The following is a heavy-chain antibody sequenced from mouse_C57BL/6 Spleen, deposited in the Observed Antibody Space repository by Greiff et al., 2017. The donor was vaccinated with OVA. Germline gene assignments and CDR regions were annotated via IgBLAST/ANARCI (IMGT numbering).Heavy chain of an antibody. V-gene: IGHV1-18*01. D-gene: IGHD2-4*01. CDR1: GYTFTDYN. CDR2: INPNNGGT. Sequence: EVQLQQSGPELVKPGASVKIPCKASGYTFTDYNMDWVKQSHGKSLEWIGDINPNNGGTIYNQKFKGKATLTVDKSSSTAYMELRSLTSEDTAVYYCARTGDDYDGFAYWGQGTLVTVSA. J-gene: IGHJ3*01. CDR3: ARTGDDYDGFAY.